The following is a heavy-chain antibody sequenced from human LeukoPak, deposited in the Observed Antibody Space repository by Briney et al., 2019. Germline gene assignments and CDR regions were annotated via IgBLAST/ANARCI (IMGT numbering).Heavy chain of an antibody. CDR3: TRERRNDFWSGFGYYYYMDV. D-gene: IGHD3-3*01. CDR1: GGSISSDY. Sequence: PSETLSLTCTVSGGSISSDYWSWIRQPPGKGLEWIGYIYYSGSTNFNPSLKSRVTMSVDTSKNQFSLKLSSVTAADTAVYYCTRERRNDFWSGFGYYYYMDVWGKGTTVTVSS. J-gene: IGHJ6*03. V-gene: IGHV4-59*12. CDR2: IYYSGST.